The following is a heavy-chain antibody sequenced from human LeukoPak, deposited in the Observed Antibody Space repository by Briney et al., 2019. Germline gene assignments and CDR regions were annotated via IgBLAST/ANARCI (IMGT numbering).Heavy chain of an antibody. J-gene: IGHJ4*02. V-gene: IGHV3-23*01. Sequence: GGSLRLSCAASGFTFSIYAMNWVRQAPGKGLEWVSGVSDTGRNTYYADSVKGRFTISRDNSRNTLYLHMNSLRAEDTALYYCAKGVHKLNYDFWSGYYPPIYFDYWGQGALVTVSS. CDR1: GFTFSIYA. CDR3: AKGVHKLNYDFWSGYYPPIYFDY. D-gene: IGHD3-3*01. CDR2: VSDTGRNT.